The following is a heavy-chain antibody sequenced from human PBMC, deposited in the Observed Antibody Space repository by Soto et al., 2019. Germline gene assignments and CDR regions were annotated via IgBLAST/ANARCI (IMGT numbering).Heavy chain of an antibody. CDR1: GYTFTSNS. Sequence: GASVKVSCKASGYTFTSNSIGWVRQAPGQGLEWMGIINPSGGSTSYAQKFQGRVTMTRDTSTSTVYMELSSLRSEDTAVYYCARDRSSTSYEDGMDVWGQGTTVTVSS. D-gene: IGHD2-2*01. CDR3: ARDRSSTSYEDGMDV. CDR2: INPSGGST. V-gene: IGHV1-46*01. J-gene: IGHJ6*02.